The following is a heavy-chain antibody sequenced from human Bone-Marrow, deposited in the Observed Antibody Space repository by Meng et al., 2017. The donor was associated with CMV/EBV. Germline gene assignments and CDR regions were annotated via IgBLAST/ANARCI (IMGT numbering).Heavy chain of an antibody. CDR1: GVSVSSNTAA. CDR2: AYCRSKWYN. V-gene: IGHV6-1*01. D-gene: IGHD2-15*01. CDR3: ARMVDCYYYGMDV. Sequence: SQNLSLTCAISGVSVSSNTAAWNWIRQSPSRGLEWLGRAYCRSKWYNDYAVSVKSRITINPDTSKNQFSLQLNSVTPEDTAVYYCARMVDCYYYGMDVWGQGTTVTVSS. J-gene: IGHJ6*02.